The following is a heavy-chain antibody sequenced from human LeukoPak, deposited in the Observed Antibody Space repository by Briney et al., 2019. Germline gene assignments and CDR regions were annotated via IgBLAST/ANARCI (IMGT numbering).Heavy chain of an antibody. J-gene: IGHJ5*02. V-gene: IGHV1-69*06. CDR2: IIPIFGTA. CDR3: ARDNNDYVWGSYRNGFDP. Sequence: SVKVSCKASGGTFSSYAISWVRQAPGQGLEWMGGIIPIFGTANYAQKFLGRVTITADKSTSTAYMELSSLRSEDTAVYYCARDNNDYVWGSYRNGFDPWGQGTLVTVSS. CDR1: GGTFSSYA. D-gene: IGHD3-16*02.